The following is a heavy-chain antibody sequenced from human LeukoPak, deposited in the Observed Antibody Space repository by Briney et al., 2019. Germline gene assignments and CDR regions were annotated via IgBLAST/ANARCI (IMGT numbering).Heavy chain of an antibody. CDR3: VAPPSRVTGTYYYYGMDV. V-gene: IGHV1-46*01. D-gene: IGHD1-20*01. J-gene: IGHJ6*02. CDR2: INPSGGST. CDR1: GYTFTSYY. Sequence: ASVKVSCKASGYTFTSYYMHWVRQAPGQGLEWMEIINPSGGSTSYAQKFQGRVTMTRDTSTSTVYMELSSLRSEDTAVYYCVAPPSRVTGTYYYYGMDVWGQGTTVTVSS.